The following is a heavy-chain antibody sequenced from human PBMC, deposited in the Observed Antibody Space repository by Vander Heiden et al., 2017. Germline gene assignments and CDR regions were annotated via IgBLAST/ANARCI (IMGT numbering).Heavy chain of an antibody. CDR2: ISISGGST. V-gene: IGHV3-23*01. D-gene: IGHD1-26*01. Sequence: EVKLLESGGGLVQPGGSLRLSSAASGFTVSSYAMSWVRQAPGKGLEWVSGISISGGSTYYADSVKGRFTVSRDNAKNTLYLQMSSLRTEDTAVYYCAKDGAWEPLSWGQGTLVTVSS. J-gene: IGHJ5*02. CDR3: AKDGAWEPLS. CDR1: GFTVSSYA.